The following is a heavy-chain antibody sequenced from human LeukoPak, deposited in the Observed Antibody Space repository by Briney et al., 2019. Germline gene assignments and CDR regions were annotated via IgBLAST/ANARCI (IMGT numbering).Heavy chain of an antibody. D-gene: IGHD5-24*01. Sequence: GGSLRLSCAASGFTFRSYEMNWVRQAPGKGLEWVSYISSSDSTIYYADSVKGRFTISRDNAKNSLYLQMNSLRAGDTAVYYCARTIEMATISYFDYWGQGTLVTVSS. V-gene: IGHV3-48*03. CDR1: GFTFRSYE. CDR3: ARTIEMATISYFDY. CDR2: ISSSDSTI. J-gene: IGHJ4*02.